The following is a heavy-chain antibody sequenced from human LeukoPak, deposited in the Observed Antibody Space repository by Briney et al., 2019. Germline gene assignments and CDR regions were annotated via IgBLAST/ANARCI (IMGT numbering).Heavy chain of an antibody. Sequence: PGGSLRLSCAASGFSFSDHYMDWVRQAPGKGLEWVGRIRNKANSYTTDYAASVKGRFTISRDDSKNSLYLQMNSLQTDDTAIYYCGRLARRDPFDLWGQGTMVTVSS. CDR3: GRLARRDPFDL. CDR1: GFSFSDHY. V-gene: IGHV3-72*01. D-gene: IGHD6-25*01. J-gene: IGHJ3*01. CDR2: IRNKANSYTT.